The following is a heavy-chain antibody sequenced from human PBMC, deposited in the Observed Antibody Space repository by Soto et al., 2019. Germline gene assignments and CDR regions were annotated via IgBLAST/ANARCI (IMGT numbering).Heavy chain of an antibody. D-gene: IGHD1-26*01. Sequence: GGSLRLSCAASGFTFSSYGMHWVRQAPGKGLEWVAVISYDGSNKYYADSVKGRFTISRDNSKNTLYLQMNSLRAEDTAVYYCAKEQGEMATISYYFDYWGQGALVTVSS. CDR2: ISYDGSNK. J-gene: IGHJ4*02. CDR3: AKEQGEMATISYYFDY. CDR1: GFTFSSYG. V-gene: IGHV3-30*18.